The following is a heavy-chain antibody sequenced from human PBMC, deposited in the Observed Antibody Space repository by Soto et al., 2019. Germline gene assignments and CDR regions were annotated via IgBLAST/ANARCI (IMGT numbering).Heavy chain of an antibody. CDR3: ARVVGGYYYGMDV. V-gene: IGHV4-4*02. CDR2: IYHSGST. CDR1: GGSISSSNW. Sequence: QVQLQESGPGLVKPSGTLSLTCAVSGGSISSSNWWSWGRQPPGKGLEWIGEIYHSGSTNYNPSLKSRDTISVDKSKNQFSLKLSSVTAADTAVYYCARVVGGYYYGMDVWGQGTTVTVSS. J-gene: IGHJ6*02. D-gene: IGHD2-2*01.